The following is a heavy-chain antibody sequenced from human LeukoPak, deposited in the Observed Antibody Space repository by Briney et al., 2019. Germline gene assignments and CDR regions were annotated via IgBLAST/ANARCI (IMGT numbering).Heavy chain of an antibody. D-gene: IGHD1-26*01. CDR2: INHSGST. J-gene: IGHJ3*02. Sequence: SETLSLTCAVYGGSFSGYYWSWIRQPPGKGLEWIGEINHSGSTNYNPSLKSRVTISLDTSKNQFSLSLRSVTGADTAVYYCARQGGHSEPFDIWGQGTMATVSS. V-gene: IGHV4-34*01. CDR1: GGSFSGYY. CDR3: ARQGGHSEPFDI.